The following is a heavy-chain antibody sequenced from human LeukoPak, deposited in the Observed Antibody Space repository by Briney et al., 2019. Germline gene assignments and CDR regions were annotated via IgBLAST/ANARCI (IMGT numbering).Heavy chain of an antibody. CDR2: ITSTSDTI. V-gene: IGHV3-48*04. D-gene: IGHD6-19*01. CDR3: ARDEWAGTVAY. J-gene: IGHJ4*02. CDR1: GFPFSTYS. Sequence: QPGGSLRLSCVTSGFPFSTYSMNWVRQAPGKGLEWLSYITSTSDTIYYADSVKGRFTISRDNAKNSLFLQMDSLRAEDTAVYYCARDEWAGTVAYWGQGTLVTVSS.